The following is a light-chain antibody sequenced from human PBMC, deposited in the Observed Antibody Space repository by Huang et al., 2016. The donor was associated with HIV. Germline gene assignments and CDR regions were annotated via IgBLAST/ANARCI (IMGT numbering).Light chain of an antibody. Sequence: EIVLTQSPATLSLSPCERATLSCRASQRVHSYLAWYQQKPGQGPSILIYDASNRATGIPARFSGSGSGTDFTLTINNLQSEDFAVYYCQQRSAWPLTFGGGTKVEI. V-gene: IGKV3-11*01. CDR1: QRVHSY. CDR2: DAS. J-gene: IGKJ4*01. CDR3: QQRSAWPLT.